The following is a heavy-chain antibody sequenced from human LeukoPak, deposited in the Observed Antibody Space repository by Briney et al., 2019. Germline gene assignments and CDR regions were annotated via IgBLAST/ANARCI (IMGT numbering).Heavy chain of an antibody. V-gene: IGHV3-48*01. CDR3: ARDRGTTSTYYFDY. Sequence: GGSLRLSCAASGFTFSSYSMNWVRRAPGKGLEWVSYISSSSTIYYADSVKGRFTISRDNAKNSLYLQMNSLRAEDTAVYYCARDRGTTSTYYFDYWGQGTLVTVSS. CDR2: ISSSSTI. CDR1: GFTFSSYS. D-gene: IGHD4-11*01. J-gene: IGHJ4*02.